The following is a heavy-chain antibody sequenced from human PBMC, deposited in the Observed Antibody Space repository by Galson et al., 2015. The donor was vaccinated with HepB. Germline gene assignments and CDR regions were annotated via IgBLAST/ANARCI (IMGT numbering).Heavy chain of an antibody. Sequence: SCKASGGTFSSYAISWVRQAPGQGLEWMGGIIPIFGTANYAQKFQGRVTITADESTSTAYMELSSLRSEDTAVYYCASVDTAMVNFDYWGQGTLVTVSS. V-gene: IGHV1-69*01. D-gene: IGHD5-18*01. CDR3: ASVDTAMVNFDY. CDR2: IIPIFGTA. J-gene: IGHJ4*02. CDR1: GGTFSSYA.